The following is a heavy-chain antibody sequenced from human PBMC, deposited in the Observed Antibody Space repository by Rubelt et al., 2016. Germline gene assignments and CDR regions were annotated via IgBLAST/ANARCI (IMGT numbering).Heavy chain of an antibody. CDR3: AREWATSTKELDY. CDR2: ISHYSTNI. J-gene: IGHJ4*02. D-gene: IGHD2-2*01. V-gene: IGHV3-21*02. Sequence: EVQLVESGGGLVQPGGSLTLSCAASGFIFSSYRMNWVRQAPGKGLEWVSSISHYSTNIYYADSVKGRFTISRDNAKNSLYLEMNALRADDTAVYYCAREWATSTKELDYWGQGTLVTVSS. CDR1: GFIFSSYR.